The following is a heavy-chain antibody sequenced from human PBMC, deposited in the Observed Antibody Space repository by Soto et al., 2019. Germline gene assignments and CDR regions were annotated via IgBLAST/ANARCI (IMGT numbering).Heavy chain of an antibody. CDR3: ARAVTGVYNWFDP. CDR1: GFTFSSYG. CDR2: IWYDGSNK. V-gene: IGHV3-33*01. Sequence: QVQLVESGGGVVQPGRSLRLSCAASGFTFSSYGMHWVRQAPGKGLEWVAVIWYDGSNKYYADSVKGRFTISRDNSKNQLYLQMNSLRAEDTAVYYCARAVTGVYNWFDPWGQGTLVTVSS. J-gene: IGHJ5*02. D-gene: IGHD2-8*02.